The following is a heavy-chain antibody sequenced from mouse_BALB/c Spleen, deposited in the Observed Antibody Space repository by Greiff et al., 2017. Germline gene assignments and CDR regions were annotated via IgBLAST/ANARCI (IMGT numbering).Heavy chain of an antibody. CDR3: ASHYYGSSYGWFAY. D-gene: IGHD1-1*01. CDR2: ISYSGST. V-gene: IGHV3-2*02. J-gene: IGHJ3*01. CDR1: GYSITSDYA. Sequence: EVQLQESGPGLVKPSQSLSLTCTVTGYSITSDYAWNWIRQFPGNKLEWMGYISYSGSTSYNPSLKSRTSITRDTSKNQFFLQLNSVTTEDTATYYCASHYYGSSYGWFAYWGQGTLVTVSA.